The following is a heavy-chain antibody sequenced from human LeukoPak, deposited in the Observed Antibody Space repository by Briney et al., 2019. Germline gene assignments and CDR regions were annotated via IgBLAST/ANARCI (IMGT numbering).Heavy chain of an antibody. J-gene: IGHJ5*02. CDR2: INHSGST. CDR1: GGSFSGYY. CDR3: ARVGSSGYPNWFDP. Sequence: SETLSLTCAVYGGSFSGYYWSWIRQPPGKGLEWIGEINHSGSTNYNPSLKSRVTISVDTSKNQFSLKLSSVTAADTAVYYCARVGSSGYPNWFDPWGQGTLVTVSS. D-gene: IGHD3-22*01. V-gene: IGHV4-34*01.